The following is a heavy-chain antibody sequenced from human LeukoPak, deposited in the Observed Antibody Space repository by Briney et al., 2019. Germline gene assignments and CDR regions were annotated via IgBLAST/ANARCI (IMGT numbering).Heavy chain of an antibody. Sequence: PGGSLRLSCVASGFTFSSYSMNWVRQAPGKGLEWVSSISSSSSYIYYADSVKGRFTISRDNAKNSLYLQMNSLRAEDTAVYYCAREAIAVAGLFDYWGQGTLVTVSS. V-gene: IGHV3-21*01. CDR2: ISSSSSYI. CDR1: GFTFSSYS. D-gene: IGHD6-19*01. J-gene: IGHJ4*02. CDR3: AREAIAVAGLFDY.